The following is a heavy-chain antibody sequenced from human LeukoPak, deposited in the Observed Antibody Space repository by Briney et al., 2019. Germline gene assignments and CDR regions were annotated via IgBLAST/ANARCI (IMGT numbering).Heavy chain of an antibody. D-gene: IGHD3-3*01. Sequence: SETLSLTCTVSGASISSYYWSWIRQPPGKGLEWIGDIYYSGSIKYNPSLKSRVTMSVDTSKNQFSLKLSSVTAADTAVYYCARATYYDFWSGPGGIGGAFDIWGQGTMVTVSS. CDR2: IYYSGSI. CDR1: GASISSYY. CDR3: ARATYYDFWSGPGGIGGAFDI. J-gene: IGHJ3*02. V-gene: IGHV4-59*01.